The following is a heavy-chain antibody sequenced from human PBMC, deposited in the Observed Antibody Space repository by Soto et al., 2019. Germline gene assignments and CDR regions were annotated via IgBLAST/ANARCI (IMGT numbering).Heavy chain of an antibody. V-gene: IGHV3-48*01. Sequence: EVQLVESGGGLVQPGGSLRLSCAASGFTFSSYSMNWVRQAPGKGPEWVSYIRSSSSTIYYADSVKGRFTISRDNAKNSLYLQMNSLRAEDTAVYYCARAKAGIAARLHYYYYMDVWGKGTTVTVSS. D-gene: IGHD6-6*01. CDR1: GFTFSSYS. J-gene: IGHJ6*03. CDR3: ARAKAGIAARLHYYYYMDV. CDR2: IRSSSSTI.